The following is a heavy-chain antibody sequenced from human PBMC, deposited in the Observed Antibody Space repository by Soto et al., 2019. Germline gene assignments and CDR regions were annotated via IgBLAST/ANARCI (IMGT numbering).Heavy chain of an antibody. V-gene: IGHV3-43D*03. J-gene: IGHJ6*02. CDR3: AKDKGYGGNYYYYGMDV. CDR2: ISWDGGST. CDR1: GFTFDDYA. Sequence: GGSLRLSCAASGFTFDDYAMHWVRQAPGKGLEWVSLISWDGGSTYYADSVKGRFTISRDNSKNSLYLQMNSLRAEDYALYYCAKDKGYGGNYYYYGMDVWGQGTTVTVSS. D-gene: IGHD4-17*01.